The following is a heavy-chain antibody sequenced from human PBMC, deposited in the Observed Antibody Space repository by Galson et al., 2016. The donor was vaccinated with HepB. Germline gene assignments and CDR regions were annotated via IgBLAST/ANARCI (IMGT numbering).Heavy chain of an antibody. D-gene: IGHD5-18*01. V-gene: IGHV3-74*01. CDR2: INADGTAT. Sequence: SLRLSCAVSGLDFRSYWMHRVRQTPGKGLVWVSRINADGTATGYADSVKGRFTISRDDAKNTRYLQMNTLRVEDTAVYYCVRGGDTVIGAACDVWGQGTMVTVAS. CDR3: VRGGDTVIGAACDV. CDR1: GLDFRSYW. J-gene: IGHJ3*01.